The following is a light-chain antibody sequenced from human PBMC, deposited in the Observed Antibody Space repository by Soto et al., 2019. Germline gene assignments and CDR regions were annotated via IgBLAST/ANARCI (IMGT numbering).Light chain of an antibody. CDR1: SNDISPYNY. Sequence: QSALTQPASVSGSPGQSITISCIGTSNDISPYNYVSWYLHHPGQAPQLLIYDVHNRPSGISTRFSGSKSVNTASLTISGLQPEDTALYYCCSYTRSGTLSFGGGTKVTVL. J-gene: IGLJ2*01. V-gene: IGLV2-14*01. CDR3: CSYTRSGTLS. CDR2: DVH.